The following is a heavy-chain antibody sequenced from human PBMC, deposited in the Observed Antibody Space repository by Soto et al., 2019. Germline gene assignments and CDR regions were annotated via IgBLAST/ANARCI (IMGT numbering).Heavy chain of an antibody. CDR1: GGSFSGYY. V-gene: IGHV4-34*01. J-gene: IGHJ6*02. Sequence: SETLSLTCAVYGGSFSGYYWSWIRQPPGKGLEWIGEFNHSGSTNYNPSLKSRVTISVDTSKNQFSLKLSSVTAADTAVYYCARGVSGCYYYNGMDVWGQGTTVTVSS. CDR3: ARGVSGCYYYNGMDV. D-gene: IGHD6-19*01. CDR2: FNHSGST.